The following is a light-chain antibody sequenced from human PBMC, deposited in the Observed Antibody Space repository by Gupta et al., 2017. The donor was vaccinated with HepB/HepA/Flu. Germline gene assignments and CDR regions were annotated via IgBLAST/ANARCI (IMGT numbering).Light chain of an antibody. Sequence: LVLTQSPSASASLGASVKLTCTLSSGHSRYAITWHQQQPQKGPRYLMKLNSDGRHSKGDGIPDRFSGSSSGAERYLIISSLQSEDEADYFCQTWATGIWVFGGGTKLTVL. J-gene: IGLJ3*02. CDR3: QTWATGIWV. CDR1: SGHSRYA. CDR2: LNSDGRH. V-gene: IGLV4-69*01.